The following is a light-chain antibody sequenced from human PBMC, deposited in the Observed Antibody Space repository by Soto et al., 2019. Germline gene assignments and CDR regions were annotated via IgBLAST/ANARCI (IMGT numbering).Light chain of an antibody. CDR1: SSNIGAGYD. CDR3: QSYDISLSVSVV. V-gene: IGLV1-40*01. J-gene: IGLJ2*01. CDR2: GNT. Sequence: QLVLTQPPSVSGAPGQRVTISCTGGSSNIGAGYDVQWYQQLPGAAPRLLIFGNTNRPSGVPDRFSGSRSGTSASLAISGLQAEDEADYYCQSYDISLSVSVVFGGGTKLTVL.